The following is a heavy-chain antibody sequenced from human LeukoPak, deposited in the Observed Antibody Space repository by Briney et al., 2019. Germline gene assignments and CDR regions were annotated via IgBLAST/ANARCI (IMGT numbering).Heavy chain of an antibody. J-gene: IGHJ4*02. CDR3: AKEPMTTVTTADY. D-gene: IGHD4-17*01. CDR1: GFTFSSYG. Sequence: GGSLRLSCAASGFTFSSYGMHWVRQAPGRGLEWVAFIRYDGSNKYYADSVKGRVTISRDNSKNTLYLQMNSMRAEDTAVYYCAKEPMTTVTTADYWGQGTLVTVSS. V-gene: IGHV3-30*02. CDR2: IRYDGSNK.